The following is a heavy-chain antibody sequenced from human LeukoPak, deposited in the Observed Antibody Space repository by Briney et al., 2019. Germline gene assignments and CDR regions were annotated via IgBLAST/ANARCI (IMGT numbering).Heavy chain of an antibody. D-gene: IGHD4-11*01. CDR3: ARHRRNSNYLTTVTTIDY. V-gene: IGHV4-39*01. Sequence: WVRQPPGKGLEWIGSIYYSGSTYYNPSLKSRVTISVDTSKNQFSLKLTSVTAADTAFYYCARHRRNSNYLTTVTTIDYWGQGALVTVSS. J-gene: IGHJ4*02. CDR2: IYYSGST.